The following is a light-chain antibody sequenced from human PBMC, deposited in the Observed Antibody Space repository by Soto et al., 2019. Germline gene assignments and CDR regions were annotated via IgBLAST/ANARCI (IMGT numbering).Light chain of an antibody. Sequence: EIVMTQSPATLSVSPGERATLSCRASQSVSGNLAWYQQKPGQAPRLLFYGASTRATGIPARFSGTGSWTDFTLTISSLQSEDFAVYYCQQSNKWPYTFGQGTKLEIK. J-gene: IGKJ2*01. CDR2: GAS. CDR3: QQSNKWPYT. V-gene: IGKV3-15*01. CDR1: QSVSGN.